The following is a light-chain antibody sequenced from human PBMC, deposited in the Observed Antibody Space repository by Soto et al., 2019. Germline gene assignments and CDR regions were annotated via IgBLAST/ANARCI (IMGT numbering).Light chain of an antibody. CDR1: QSVRSH. V-gene: IGKV3-15*01. Sequence: EVVMTQSPVTLSVSPGERATLFCRASQSVRSHLAWFQQKPGQAPNLLIFGASTRATGVPARFSGSESGTEFTLTISTLQSEDVGLYFFQQYNDWPHTFGGGTKVDIK. J-gene: IGKJ4*01. CDR2: GAS. CDR3: QQYNDWPHT.